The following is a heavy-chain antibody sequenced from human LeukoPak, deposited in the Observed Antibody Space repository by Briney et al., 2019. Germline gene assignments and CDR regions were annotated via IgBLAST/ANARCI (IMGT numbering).Heavy chain of an antibody. V-gene: IGHV4-39*01. CDR2: IYYSGST. CDR1: GGSISSSSYY. Sequence: SETLSLTCTVSGGSISSSSYYWGWIRQPPGKGLECIGSIYYSGSTYYNPSLKSRVTISVDTSKNQFSLKLSSVTAADTAVYYCARSSGYSSSGGLNWFDTWGQGTLSPSPQ. D-gene: IGHD6-13*01. CDR3: ARSSGYSSSGGLNWFDT. J-gene: IGHJ5*02.